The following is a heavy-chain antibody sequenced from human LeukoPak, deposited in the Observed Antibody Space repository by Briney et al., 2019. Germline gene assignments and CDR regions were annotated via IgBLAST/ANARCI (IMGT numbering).Heavy chain of an antibody. D-gene: IGHD6-13*01. Sequence: RAGGSLRLSCVASGFSFSDHWMNWFRQAPGKGLEWVATIKKDGSEQYYVDSMKGRLTISRDNAKNSVYLQIHNLRAEDTAVYYCAKPLRAAAHYYYYGMDVWGQGTTVTVSS. CDR2: IKKDGSEQ. V-gene: IGHV3-7*01. CDR1: GFSFSDHW. J-gene: IGHJ6*02. CDR3: AKPLRAAAHYYYYGMDV.